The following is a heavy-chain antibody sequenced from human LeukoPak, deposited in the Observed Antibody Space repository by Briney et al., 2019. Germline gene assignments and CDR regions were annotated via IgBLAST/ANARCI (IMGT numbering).Heavy chain of an antibody. CDR2: INGDGSST. Sequence: SGGSLRLSCAASGFTFSNYWMHWVRQAPGKGLVWVSRINGDGSSTIYADSVKGRFTISRDNAKNTLYLQMDSLRAEDTAVYYCARDPYGSGRYWGQGTRVTVSS. V-gene: IGHV3-74*01. CDR3: ARDPYGSGRY. J-gene: IGHJ4*02. D-gene: IGHD3-10*01. CDR1: GFTFSNYW.